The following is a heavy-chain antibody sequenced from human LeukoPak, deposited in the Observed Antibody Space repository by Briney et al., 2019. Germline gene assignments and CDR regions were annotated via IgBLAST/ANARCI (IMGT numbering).Heavy chain of an antibody. J-gene: IGHJ3*02. Sequence: ASVKVSCKASGYTFTGYGISWVRQAPGQGPEWMGWISGYIGTTNYAQKVQGRVTMTTDTSTTTAYMELRSLRSDDTAVYYCARATHRTGDAFDIWGQGTMVTVSS. CDR2: ISGYIGTT. CDR1: GYTFTGYG. D-gene: IGHD3-10*01. V-gene: IGHV1-18*01. CDR3: ARATHRTGDAFDI.